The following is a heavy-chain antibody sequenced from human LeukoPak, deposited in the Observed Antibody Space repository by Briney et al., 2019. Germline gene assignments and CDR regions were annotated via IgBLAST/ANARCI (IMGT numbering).Heavy chain of an antibody. V-gene: IGHV3-66*01. CDR1: GFSVSNND. CDR2: IYSGGGT. CDR3: ARGLPPNYYYYMDV. Sequence: GGSLRLSCAASGFSVSNNDMSWVRQAPGKGLEWVSVIYSGGGTYYADSVKGRFTISRDNSKNALYLQMNSLRAEDTAVYYCARGLPPNYYYYMDVWGKGTTVTISS. J-gene: IGHJ6*03.